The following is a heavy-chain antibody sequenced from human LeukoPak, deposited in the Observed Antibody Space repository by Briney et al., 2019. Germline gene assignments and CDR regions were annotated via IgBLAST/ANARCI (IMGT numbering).Heavy chain of an antibody. CDR2: IIPLFGPA. CDR3: VRGEGTSPIYY. CDR1: AGTLTSHA. Sequence: ASVKVSCTASAGTLTSHAFRWVRQAPGEGFEWMGGIIPLFGPAIYAQNFQGRVTITTDESTSTGYMELRSLRSEDTAVYYCVRGEGTSPIYYWGQGTLVTVSS. J-gene: IGHJ4*02. D-gene: IGHD1-7*01. V-gene: IGHV1-69*05.